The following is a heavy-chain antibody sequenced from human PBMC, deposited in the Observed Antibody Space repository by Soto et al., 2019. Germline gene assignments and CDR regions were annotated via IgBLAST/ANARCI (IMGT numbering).Heavy chain of an antibody. CDR2: IYYSGST. V-gene: IGHV4-39*01. CDR3: ASSRKTYSSSWAAEYFQH. D-gene: IGHD6-13*01. CDR1: GGSISSSSYY. J-gene: IGHJ1*01. Sequence: SETLSLTCTVSGGSISSSSYYWGWIRQPPGKGLEWIGSIYYSGSTYYNPPLKSRVTISVDTSKNQFSLKLSSVTAADTAVYYCASSRKTYSSSWAAEYFQHWGQGTLVTVSS.